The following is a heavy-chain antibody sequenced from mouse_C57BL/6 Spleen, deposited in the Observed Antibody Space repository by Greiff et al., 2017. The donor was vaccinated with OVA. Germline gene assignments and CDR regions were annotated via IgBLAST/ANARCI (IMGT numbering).Heavy chain of an antibody. CDR2: IRSKSNNYAT. CDR3: VTTVVEHFDY. CDR1: GFSFNTYA. V-gene: IGHV10-1*01. D-gene: IGHD1-1*01. Sequence: EVQGVESGGGLVQPKGSLKLSCAASGFSFNTYAMNWVRQAPGKGLEWVARIRSKSNNYATYYADSVKDRFTISRDDSESMLYLQMNNLKTEDTAMYYCVTTVVEHFDYWGQGTTLTVSS. J-gene: IGHJ2*01.